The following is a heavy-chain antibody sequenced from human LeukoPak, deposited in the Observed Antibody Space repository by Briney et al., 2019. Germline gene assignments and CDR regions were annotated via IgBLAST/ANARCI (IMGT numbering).Heavy chain of an antibody. V-gene: IGHV5-51*01. Sequence: GESLKISCAGSGYSFTNYWIGWVRQMPGKGLECMGIIYPDDSDTRYSPSFQGQVTISVDKSISTAYLQWSSLKASDTAMYYCARLPLTTVNAFDIWGQGTMVTVSS. CDR2: IYPDDSDT. D-gene: IGHD4-17*01. CDR3: ARLPLTTVNAFDI. J-gene: IGHJ3*02. CDR1: GYSFTNYW.